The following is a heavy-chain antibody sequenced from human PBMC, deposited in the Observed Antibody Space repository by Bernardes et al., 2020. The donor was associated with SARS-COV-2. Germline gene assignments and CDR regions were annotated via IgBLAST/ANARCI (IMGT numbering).Heavy chain of an antibody. V-gene: IGHV1-18*01. Sequence: ASVKVSCKASGYTFTSYGISWVRQAPGQGLEWMGWISAYNGNTNYAQKLQGRVTMTTDTSTSTAYMELRSLRSDDTAVYYCARVVFGGDTNPYYYYGMDVWGQGTTVTVSS. J-gene: IGHJ6*02. CDR2: ISAYNGNT. D-gene: IGHD3-16*01. CDR1: GYTFTSYG. CDR3: ARVVFGGDTNPYYYYGMDV.